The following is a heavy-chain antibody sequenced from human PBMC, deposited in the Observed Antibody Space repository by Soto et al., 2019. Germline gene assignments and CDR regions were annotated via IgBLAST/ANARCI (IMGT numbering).Heavy chain of an antibody. Sequence: GGPLSLSCAASGFTFLNYARHWVRQAPGRGLEWVAAILSDGTKEYYADSVKGRLTISRDNSENTLFLQMNSLRAEDTAVYYCARGVVGTSYESSGFDYWGQGALVTVSS. CDR1: GFTFLNYA. CDR3: ARGVVGTSYESSGFDY. V-gene: IGHV3-33*05. CDR2: ILSDGTKE. J-gene: IGHJ4*02. D-gene: IGHD3-22*01.